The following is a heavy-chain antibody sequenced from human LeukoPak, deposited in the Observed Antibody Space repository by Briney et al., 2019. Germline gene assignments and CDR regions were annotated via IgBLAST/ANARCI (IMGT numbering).Heavy chain of an antibody. V-gene: IGHV3-30-3*01. J-gene: IGHJ4*02. Sequence: GGSLRLSCAASGFTFSSYAMHWVRQAPGKGLEWVAVISYDGSNKYYADSVKGRFTISRDNSKNTLYLQMNSLRAEDTAVYYCASSTTVVTPIDYWGQGTLVTVSS. CDR3: ASSTTVVTPIDY. CDR1: GFTFSSYA. D-gene: IGHD4-23*01. CDR2: ISYDGSNK.